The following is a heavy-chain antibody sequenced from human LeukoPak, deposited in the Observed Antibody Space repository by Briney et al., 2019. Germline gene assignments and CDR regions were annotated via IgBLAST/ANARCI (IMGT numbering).Heavy chain of an antibody. D-gene: IGHD1-26*01. CDR2: ISSSSSYI. V-gene: IGHV3-21*01. CDR1: GFTFSSYS. J-gene: IGHJ4*02. Sequence: GGSLRLSCAASGFTFSSYSRNWVRQAPGKGLEWVSSISSSSSYIYYADSVKGRFTISRDNAKNSLYLQMNSLRAEDTAVYYCARDQEVKIVGAPPGYWGQGTLVTVSS. CDR3: ARDQEVKIVGAPPGY.